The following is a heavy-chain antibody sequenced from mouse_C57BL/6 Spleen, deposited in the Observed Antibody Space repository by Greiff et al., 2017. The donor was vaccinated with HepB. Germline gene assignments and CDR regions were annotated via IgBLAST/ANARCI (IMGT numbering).Heavy chain of an antibody. Sequence: VQLQQPGAELVMPGASVKLSCKASGYTFTSYWMHWVKQRPGQGLEWIGEIDPSDSYTNYNQKFKGKSTLTVDKSSSTAYMQLSSLTSEDSAVYYCASDHGDYFDYWGQGTTLTVSS. V-gene: IGHV1-69*01. J-gene: IGHJ2*01. CDR2: IDPSDSYT. CDR1: GYTFTSYW. CDR3: ASDHGDYFDY.